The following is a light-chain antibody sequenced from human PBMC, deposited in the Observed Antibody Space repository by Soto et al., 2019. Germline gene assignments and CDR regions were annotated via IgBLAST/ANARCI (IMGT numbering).Light chain of an antibody. CDR2: DAS. V-gene: IGKV3-11*01. CDR1: QTISAN. J-gene: IGKJ5*01. Sequence: IVMTQSPATLSVSPGEGATLSCGASQTISANLALYEQRPGQAPRLLIYDASNRATGIPARFSGSGSGTDFTLTISSLEPEDCAVYYRQQRSNWPPEITFGQGTRPEIK. CDR3: QQRSNWPPEIT.